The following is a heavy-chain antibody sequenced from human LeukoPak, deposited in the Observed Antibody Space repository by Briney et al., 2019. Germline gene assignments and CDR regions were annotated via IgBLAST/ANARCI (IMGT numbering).Heavy chain of an antibody. V-gene: IGHV1-8*01. CDR2: MNPNSGNT. J-gene: IGHJ6*03. D-gene: IGHD5-12*01. Sequence: ASVKVSCKASGGTFSDYALNWVRQATGQGLEWMGWMNPNSGNTGYAQKFQGRVTITRNTSISTAYMELSSLRSEDTAVYYCARAGGQGGYDFGYYYYMDVWGKGTTVTVSS. CDR3: ARAGGQGGYDFGYYYYMDV. CDR1: GGTFSDYA.